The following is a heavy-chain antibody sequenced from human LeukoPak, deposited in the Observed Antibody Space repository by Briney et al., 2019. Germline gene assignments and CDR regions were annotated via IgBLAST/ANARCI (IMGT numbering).Heavy chain of an antibody. CDR3: AKEIYYGSGSYPDY. CDR1: GFTFSSYG. Sequence: QPGRSLRLSCEASGFTFSSYGIHWVRQAPGKGLEWVAAISTDGNNKYYADSVKGRFTISRDNSKNTLYLQMNSLRAEDTAVYYCAKEIYYGSGSYPDYWGQGTLVIVSS. J-gene: IGHJ4*02. D-gene: IGHD3-10*01. V-gene: IGHV3-30*18. CDR2: ISTDGNNK.